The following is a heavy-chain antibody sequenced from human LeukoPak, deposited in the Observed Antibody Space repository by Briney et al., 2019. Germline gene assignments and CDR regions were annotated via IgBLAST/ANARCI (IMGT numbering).Heavy chain of an antibody. Sequence: GGSLRLSCAASGFTFSSYSMNWVRQAPGKGLEWVTSISSSSSYIYYADSVKGRFTISRDNAKNSLYLQMNSLRAEDTAVYYCARDYCSGGSCYWFDPWGQGTLVTVSS. J-gene: IGHJ5*02. CDR1: GFTFSSYS. D-gene: IGHD2-15*01. V-gene: IGHV3-21*01. CDR2: ISSSSSYI. CDR3: ARDYCSGGSCYWFDP.